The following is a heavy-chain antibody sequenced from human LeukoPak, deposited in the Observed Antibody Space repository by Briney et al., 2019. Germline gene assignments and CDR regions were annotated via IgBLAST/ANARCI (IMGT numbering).Heavy chain of an antibody. CDR2: IYTNGST. CDR3: ARGGAGYCSGGSCYVDY. Sequence: SETLSLTCTVSGGSISSYYWSWIRQPAAKGLGWIGRIYTNGSTNYYPYLKSRVTMSVDTSKNQFSLKLSSVTAADTAVYYCARGGAGYCSGGSCYVDYWGQGTLVTVS. D-gene: IGHD2-15*01. CDR1: GGSISSYY. V-gene: IGHV4-4*07. J-gene: IGHJ4*02.